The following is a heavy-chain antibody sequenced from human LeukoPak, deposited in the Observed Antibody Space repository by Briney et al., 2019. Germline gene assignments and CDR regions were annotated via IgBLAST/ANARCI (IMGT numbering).Heavy chain of an antibody. J-gene: IGHJ4*02. CDR1: GGSISSYY. Sequence: TETLSLTCTVSGGSISSYYWSWIRQPAGKGLEWIARIYSSGSTNYYPSLKSRVTMSVDTYKNQISLNLSSVTAADTAVYYCARGQYSGSCFDNWGQGSLVTVSS. CDR3: ARGQYSGSCFDN. CDR2: IYSSGST. D-gene: IGHD1-26*01. V-gene: IGHV4-4*07.